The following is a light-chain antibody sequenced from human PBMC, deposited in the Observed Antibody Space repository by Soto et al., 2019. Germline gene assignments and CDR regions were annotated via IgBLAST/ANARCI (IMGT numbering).Light chain of an antibody. J-gene: IGKJ3*01. CDR2: GAS. CDR1: QSVSSK. V-gene: IGKV3-15*01. Sequence: EVVMTQSPATLSVSPGEGATLSCRASQSVSSKLAWYQQKPGQAPRLLIYGASTRATGIQARFSGSESGTEFALTISSLQSEDFAVYYCQQYDNWPFTFGPGTKVDIK. CDR3: QQYDNWPFT.